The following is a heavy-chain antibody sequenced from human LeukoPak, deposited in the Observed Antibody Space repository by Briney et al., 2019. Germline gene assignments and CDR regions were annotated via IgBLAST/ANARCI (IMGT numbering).Heavy chain of an antibody. Sequence: SETLSLTCTVSGGSISSYYWSWIRQPPGKGLEWIGYIYTSGSTNYNPSLKSRVTISVDTSKNQFSLKLSSVTAADTAVYYCARHRAVAYSDYWGQGTLVTVSS. V-gene: IGHV4-4*09. CDR3: ARHRAVAYSDY. D-gene: IGHD6-19*01. J-gene: IGHJ4*02. CDR1: GGSISSYY. CDR2: IYTSGST.